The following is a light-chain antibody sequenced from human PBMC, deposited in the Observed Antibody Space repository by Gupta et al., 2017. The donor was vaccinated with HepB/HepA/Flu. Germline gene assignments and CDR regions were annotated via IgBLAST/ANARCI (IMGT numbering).Light chain of an antibody. CDR3: LQNTSLLCT. CDR1: QRISTY. CDR2: AAS. Sequence: MTQTPSSLSASLGDRVTIPCQASQRISTYLNWYQYKPGTVPKLLIFAASILQDGVPARFSGSGSGTVFTLAISRLQPDDVATYFCLQNTSLLCTFGQGTTVEIK. V-gene: IGKV1-39*01. J-gene: IGKJ1*01.